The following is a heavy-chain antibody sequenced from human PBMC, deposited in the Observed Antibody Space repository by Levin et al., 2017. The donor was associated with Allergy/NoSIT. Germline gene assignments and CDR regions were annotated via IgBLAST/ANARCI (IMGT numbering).Heavy chain of an antibody. CDR1: GFTFSSYG. V-gene: IGHV3-30*18. D-gene: IGHD6-19*01. CDR2: ISYDGSNK. J-gene: IGHJ4*02. Sequence: GGSLRLSCAASGFTFSSYGMHWVRQAPGKGLEWVAVISYDGSNKYYADSVKGRFTISRDNSKNTLYLQMNSLRAEDTAVYYCAKVARRQWLVRRYFDYWGQGTLVTVSS. CDR3: AKVARRQWLVRRYFDY.